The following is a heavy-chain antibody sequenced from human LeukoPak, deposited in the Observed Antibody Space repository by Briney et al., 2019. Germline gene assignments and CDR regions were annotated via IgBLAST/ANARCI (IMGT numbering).Heavy chain of an antibody. D-gene: IGHD3-3*01. CDR3: ARAQGRNRGITIFGVVKLPYYYYGMDV. J-gene: IGHJ6*02. CDR1: GGSISSGGYY. V-gene: IGHV4-31*03. Sequence: SETLSLTCTVSGGSISSGGYYWSWIRQHPGKGLEWIVYIYYSGSTYYNPSLKSRVTISVDTSKNQFSLKLSSVTAADTAVYYCARAQGRNRGITIFGVVKLPYYYYGMDVWGQGTTVTVSS. CDR2: IYYSGST.